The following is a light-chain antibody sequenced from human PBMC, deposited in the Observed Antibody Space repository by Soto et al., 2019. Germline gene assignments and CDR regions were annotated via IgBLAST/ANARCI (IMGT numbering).Light chain of an antibody. J-gene: IGLJ1*01. V-gene: IGLV1-40*01. CDR2: DNS. Sequence: QSVLTQPPSVSGAPVQRVTISCTGSSSNIGAGYDVHWYQQLPGTAPKLLIYDNSNRPSGVPDRFSGSKSGTSASLAITGLQAEDGADYYCQSYDRSLSGSRVFGTGTKVTVL. CDR1: SSNIGAGYD. CDR3: QSYDRSLSGSRV.